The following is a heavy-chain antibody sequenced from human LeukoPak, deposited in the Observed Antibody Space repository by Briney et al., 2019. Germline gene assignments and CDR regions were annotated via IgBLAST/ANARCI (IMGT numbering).Heavy chain of an antibody. CDR2: ISGDGTAR. Sequence: PGGSLRLSCAASGFTSSSYWMHWVRQVPGKGLVWVSRISGDGTARNYADSVKGRFTISRDDAKNTVDLQMNSLRGEDTAVYYCVRGXGSYGWFDPWGQGTLVTVSS. CDR1: GFTSSSYW. CDR3: VRGXGSYGWFDP. D-gene: IGHD4-17*01. J-gene: IGHJ5*02. V-gene: IGHV3-74*01.